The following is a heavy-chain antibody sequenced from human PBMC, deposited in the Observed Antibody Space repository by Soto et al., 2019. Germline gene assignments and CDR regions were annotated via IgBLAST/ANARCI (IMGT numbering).Heavy chain of an antibody. Sequence: PGGSLRLSCAASGFTVSSNYMSWVRQAPGKGLEWVSVIYSGGSTYYADSVKGRFTISRDNSKNTLYLQMNSLRAEDTAVYYCARAGGPFFWSGYSSPGYYYYYYGMDVWGQGTTVTVSS. CDR2: IYSGGST. CDR3: ARAGGPFFWSGYSSPGYYYYYYGMDV. J-gene: IGHJ6*02. CDR1: GFTVSSNY. D-gene: IGHD3-3*01. V-gene: IGHV3-53*01.